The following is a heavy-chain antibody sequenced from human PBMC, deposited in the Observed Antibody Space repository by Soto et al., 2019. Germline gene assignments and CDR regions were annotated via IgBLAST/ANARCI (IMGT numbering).Heavy chain of an antibody. CDR1: GGSISDFY. CDR2: IYYSGST. Sequence: CETLSLTCTVPGGSISDFYWSWIRQPPGKGLEWIGYIYYSGSTNYNPSLKSRVTISVDTSKNQFSLNLRSMSPADTAVYYCARVGGLAARNFDYWGPGTLVTVSS. V-gene: IGHV4-59*13. CDR3: ARVGGLAARNFDY. J-gene: IGHJ4*02. D-gene: IGHD6-6*01.